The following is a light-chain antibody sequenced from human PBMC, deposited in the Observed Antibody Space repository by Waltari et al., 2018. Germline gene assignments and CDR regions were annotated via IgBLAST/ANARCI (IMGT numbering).Light chain of an antibody. V-gene: IGLV1-47*01. CDR1: TCNLGNHL. J-gene: IGLJ2*01. CDR2: RNN. CDR3: ASWDGSLGGVI. Sequence: QSVPSQPPLPSSTPRPRVTLPCSGSTCNLGNHLVSWYHQLPGTAPKLLIYRNNQRPSGVPDRFSGTKSGTSASLAISGLRSEDEADYYCASWDGSLGGVIFGGGTKLTVL.